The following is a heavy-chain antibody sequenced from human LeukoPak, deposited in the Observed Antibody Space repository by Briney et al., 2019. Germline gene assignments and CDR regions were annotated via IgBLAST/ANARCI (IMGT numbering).Heavy chain of an antibody. CDR1: GFTFDDYT. CDR3: AKEDHFAS. Sequence: GRSLRLSYAASGFTFDDYTMHWVRQAPGKGLEWVSGITWNSGSIGYADSVRGRFTISRDNAKNSLYLEMNSLRAEDTALYYCAKEDHFASWGQGTLVTVSS. V-gene: IGHV3-9*01. CDR2: ITWNSGSI. J-gene: IGHJ4*02.